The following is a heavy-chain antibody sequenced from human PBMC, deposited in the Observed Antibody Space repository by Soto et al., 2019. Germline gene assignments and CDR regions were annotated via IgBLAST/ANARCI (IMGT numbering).Heavy chain of an antibody. CDR3: ARGGIQLSYAFDY. J-gene: IGHJ4*02. CDR1: GTSVSNYY. Sequence: ETLSLTCSVSGTSVSNYYWSWIRQPAGKGLEHIGRIYTSGSTSYNPSLKSRVTMSMDTSQTQIYLNLTSVTAADTAVYYCARGGIQLSYAFDYWGQGILVTVSS. V-gene: IGHV4-4*07. CDR2: IYTSGST. D-gene: IGHD5-18*01.